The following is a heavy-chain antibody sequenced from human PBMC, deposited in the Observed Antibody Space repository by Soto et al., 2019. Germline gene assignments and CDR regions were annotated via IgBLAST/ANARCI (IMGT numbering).Heavy chain of an antibody. CDR2: ISPDGSTK. Sequence: LRLSCAASGFTFSRYGMHWVRQAPGRGLEWVAVISPDGSTKYYADSVKGRFTILRDSSKNTLYLQMNSLRAEDTAVYYCAKVEGLIIPGGYGVDVWGQGTTVTVSS. CDR1: GFTFSRYG. J-gene: IGHJ6*02. D-gene: IGHD5-12*01. V-gene: IGHV3-30*18. CDR3: AKVEGLIIPGGYGVDV.